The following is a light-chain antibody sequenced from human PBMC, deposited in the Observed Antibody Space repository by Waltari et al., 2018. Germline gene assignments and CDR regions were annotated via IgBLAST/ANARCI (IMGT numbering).Light chain of an antibody. Sequence: QSALTQPRSVSGSPGQSVTISCAGTGSDVGDFNSVSWYQQHPGKAPRLVIFDVTQRPPGVPDRFSGSKSGTSASLTVSGLQAEDEADYYCCSYAGIWVFGGGTKLTVL. V-gene: IGLV2-11*01. CDR1: GSDVGDFNS. J-gene: IGLJ3*02. CDR2: DVT. CDR3: CSYAGIWV.